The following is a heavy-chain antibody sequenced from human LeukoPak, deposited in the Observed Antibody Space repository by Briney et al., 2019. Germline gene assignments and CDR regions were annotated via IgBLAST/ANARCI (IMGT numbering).Heavy chain of an antibody. CDR3: ARGVDVWGNYRQYYFDY. CDR1: GFTFSKNA. Sequence: GGSLRLSCAASGFTFSKNAMSWVRQAPGKRLEWLSSITSSGSATCYADSVKGRFTISRDDSKNTLYLQMNGLRAEDTAVYYCARGVDVWGNYRQYYFDYWGQETLVTVSS. D-gene: IGHD3-16*02. CDR2: ITSSGSAT. V-gene: IGHV3-23*01. J-gene: IGHJ4*02.